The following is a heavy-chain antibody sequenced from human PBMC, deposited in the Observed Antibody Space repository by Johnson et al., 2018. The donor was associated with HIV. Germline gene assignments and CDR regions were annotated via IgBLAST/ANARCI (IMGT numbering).Heavy chain of an antibody. CDR3: ARGSYDGDAFDI. CDR1: GFTFDDYG. Sequence: VQLVESGGGLVQPGGSLRLSCAASGFTFDDYGMSWVRQAPGKGLEWVAGINWNGGSRGYADSVKGRFTISRDNAKNSLYLQMNSLRAGDTALYYCARGSYDGDAFDIWGQGTMVTVSS. J-gene: IGHJ3*02. CDR2: INWNGGSR. V-gene: IGHV3-20*04. D-gene: IGHD1-26*01.